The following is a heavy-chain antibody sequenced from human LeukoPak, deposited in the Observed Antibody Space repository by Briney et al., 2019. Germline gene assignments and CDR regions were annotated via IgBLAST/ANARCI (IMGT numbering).Heavy chain of an antibody. CDR2: IYPGDSDT. Sequence: GESLKISCKGSGYSFTSYWIGWVRQMPGKGLEWMGIIYPGDSDTRYSPSFQGQVTISADKSISTAYLQWSSLKASDTAMYYCALRYYYGSGSYYTGPSPYWGQGTLVTVSS. CDR1: GYSFTSYW. V-gene: IGHV5-51*01. J-gene: IGHJ4*02. D-gene: IGHD3-10*01. CDR3: ALRYYYGSGSYYTGPSPY.